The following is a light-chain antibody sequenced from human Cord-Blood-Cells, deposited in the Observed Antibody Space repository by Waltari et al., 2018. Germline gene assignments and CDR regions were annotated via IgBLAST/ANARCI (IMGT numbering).Light chain of an antibody. V-gene: IGLV3-19*01. CDR1: NLRSYY. Sequence: SSELTQDPPVSVALGQTARITCQGDNLRSYYASWYQQKPGQAPVLVIYGKNNRPSGIPDRFPGSSSGNTASLTLTGAQAEDEADYYCNSRDSSGNHVVFGGGTKLTVL. J-gene: IGLJ2*01. CDR2: GKN. CDR3: NSRDSSGNHVV.